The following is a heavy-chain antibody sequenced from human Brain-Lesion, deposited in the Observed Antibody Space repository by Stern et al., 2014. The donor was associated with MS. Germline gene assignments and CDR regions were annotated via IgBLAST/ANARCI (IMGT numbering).Heavy chain of an antibody. CDR3: ARGRVVPGFQYYATDV. J-gene: IGHJ6*02. CDR2: IFNSGST. D-gene: IGHD2-2*01. Sequence: QVQLVESGPGLVKPSQTLSLSCTVSGGSISSGGYYWSWIRQPAGKGLEWIGRIFNSGSTRYNPSLKSRVTISIDTSQTQFSRSLNSRTAADTAVYYCARGRVVPGFQYYATDVWGQGTTVIVSS. CDR1: GGSISSGGYY. V-gene: IGHV4-61*02.